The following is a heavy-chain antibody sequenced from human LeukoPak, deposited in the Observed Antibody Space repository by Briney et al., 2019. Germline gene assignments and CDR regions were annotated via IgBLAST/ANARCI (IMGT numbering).Heavy chain of an antibody. CDR1: GFTFSGYS. CDR2: ISSDSSHI. J-gene: IGHJ4*02. Sequence: GGSLRLSCAASGFTFSGYSMNWVRQAPGKGLEWVSIISSDSSHIYDTDSAKGRFTISRDNAKNSLYLQMNSLRAEDTAVYYCAREGGLATPFDYWGQGTLVTVSS. D-gene: IGHD6-19*01. CDR3: AREGGLATPFDY. V-gene: IGHV3-21*01.